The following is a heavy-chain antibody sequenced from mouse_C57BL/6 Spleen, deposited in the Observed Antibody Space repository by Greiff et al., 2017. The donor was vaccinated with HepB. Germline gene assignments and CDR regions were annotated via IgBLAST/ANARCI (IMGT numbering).Heavy chain of an antibody. V-gene: IGHV1-59*01. CDR2: IDPSDSYT. J-gene: IGHJ4*01. CDR1: GYTFTSYW. D-gene: IGHD2-5*01. Sequence: QVQLQQPGAELVRPGTSVKLSCKASGYTFTSYWMHWVKQRPGQGLDWIGVIDPSDSYTNYNQKFKGKATLIVDTSSSTAYMQLSSLTSEDSAVYYCARWDSNFAMDYWGQGTSVTVSS. CDR3: ARWDSNFAMDY.